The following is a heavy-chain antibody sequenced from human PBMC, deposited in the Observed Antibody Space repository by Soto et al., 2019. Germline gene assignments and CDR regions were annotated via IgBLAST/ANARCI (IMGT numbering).Heavy chain of an antibody. V-gene: IGHV4-59*08. CDR1: GGSISCYY. CDR2: IYYSGST. Sequence: SETLSLTCTVSGGSISCYYWSWIRQPPGKGLEWIGYIYYSGSTNYNPSLKSRVTISVDTSKNQFSLKLSSVTAADTAVYYCAGLALTTVTTRWFDPWGQGTLVTVSS. CDR3: AGLALTTVTTRWFDP. J-gene: IGHJ5*02. D-gene: IGHD4-17*01.